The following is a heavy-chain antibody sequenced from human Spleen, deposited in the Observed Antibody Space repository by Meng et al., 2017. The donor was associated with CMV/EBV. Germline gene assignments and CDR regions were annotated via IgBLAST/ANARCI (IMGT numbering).Heavy chain of an antibody. V-gene: IGHV4-59*01. CDR2: IYYRGNT. CDR3: AREAVSLWFGELLPYGMDV. Sequence: SETLSLTCTVSGVSISSYYWTWIRQPPGKGLEWIGYIYYRGNTNYNPSLKSRVTMSVDTSRNQFSLKLSSVTAADTAVYYCAREAVSLWFGELLPYGMDVWGQGTTVTVSS. J-gene: IGHJ6*02. CDR1: GVSISSYY. D-gene: IGHD3-10*01.